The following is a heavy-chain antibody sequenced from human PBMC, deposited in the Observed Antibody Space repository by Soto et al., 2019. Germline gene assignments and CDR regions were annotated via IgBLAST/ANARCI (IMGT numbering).Heavy chain of an antibody. D-gene: IGHD6-19*01. CDR1: GFTFTSNY. CDR2: INPSGGST. V-gene: IGHV1-46*01. CDR3: ARDRGTVTGILSYYGMDV. J-gene: IGHJ6*02. Sequence: GASVKVSCKASGFTFTSNYMHWVRQAPGQGLEWMGIINPSGGSTYYAQKFQGRVTMTRDTSTSTVYMELSSLRSEDTAVYYCARDRGTVTGILSYYGMDVWGQGTTVTVSS.